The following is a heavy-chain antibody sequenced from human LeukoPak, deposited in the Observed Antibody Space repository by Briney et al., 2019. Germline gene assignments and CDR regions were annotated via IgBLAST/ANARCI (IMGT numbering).Heavy chain of an antibody. CDR2: FDPEDGET. CDR1: GYTLTELS. Sequence: GASVKVSCKVSGYTLTELSMHWVRQAPGKGLEWMGGFDPEDGETIYAQKFQGRVTMTEDTSTDTAYMELSSLRSEDTAVYYCATAKLGYCTNGVCYPYYFDYWGQGTLVTVSS. CDR3: ATAKLGYCTNGVCYPYYFDY. D-gene: IGHD2-8*01. V-gene: IGHV1-24*01. J-gene: IGHJ4*02.